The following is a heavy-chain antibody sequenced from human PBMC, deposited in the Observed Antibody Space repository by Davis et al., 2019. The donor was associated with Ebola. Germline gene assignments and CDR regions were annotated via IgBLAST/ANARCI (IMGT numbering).Heavy chain of an antibody. CDR3: ARAIRFTIFGVATRPFDY. V-gene: IGHV4-34*01. CDR1: GGSFSGYY. J-gene: IGHJ4*02. CDR2: INHSGST. D-gene: IGHD3-3*01. Sequence: PSETLSPTCAVYGGSFSGYYWSWIRQPPGHVLQWFGEINHSGSTNYNPSLKSRVTISVDTSKNQFSLKLSSVTAADMAVYYCARAIRFTIFGVATRPFDYWGQGTLVTVSS.